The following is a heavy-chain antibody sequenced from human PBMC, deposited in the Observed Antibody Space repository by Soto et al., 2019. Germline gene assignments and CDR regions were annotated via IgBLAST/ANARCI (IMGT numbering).Heavy chain of an antibody. CDR2: IYHSGST. CDR3: ARHAYTSSSSCFDP. D-gene: IGHD6-6*01. Sequence: QLQLQESGSGLVKPSQTLSLTCAVSGASISGGDYSWTWIRQPPGRGLEWIGYIYHSGSTYYNPSLEGRVSISVDRSNNQFSLRLHSLTAADTAVYYCARHAYTSSSSCFDPWGQGTLVTVSS. V-gene: IGHV4-30-2*01. CDR1: GASISGGDYS. J-gene: IGHJ5*02.